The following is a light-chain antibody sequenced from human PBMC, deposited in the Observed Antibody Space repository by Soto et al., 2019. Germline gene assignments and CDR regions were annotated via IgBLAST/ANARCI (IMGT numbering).Light chain of an antibody. J-gene: IGKJ4*01. V-gene: IGKV3-15*01. Sequence: EIVMTQSPATLSVSPGERATLSCRASQSVKSDLAWYQQKPGQAPRLLIYGASSRATGIPARFSGSGSGTEFTLTINSLQSEDFAMYYCQQYNNWVTFGGGAKVEIK. CDR3: QQYNNWVT. CDR2: GAS. CDR1: QSVKSD.